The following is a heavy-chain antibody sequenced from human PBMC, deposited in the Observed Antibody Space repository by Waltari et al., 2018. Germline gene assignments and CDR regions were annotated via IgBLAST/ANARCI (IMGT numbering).Heavy chain of an antibody. D-gene: IGHD3-22*01. CDR2: ISSSSITI. CDR1: GFTFSSYS. J-gene: IGHJ4*02. Sequence: EVQLVESGGGLVQPGGSLRLSCAASGFTFSSYSMNWVRQAPGKGLEWVSYISSSSITIYYADSVKGRFTISRDNAKNSLYLQMNSLRAEDTAVYYCARDSDLTVVDPWYFDYWGQGTLVTVSS. V-gene: IGHV3-48*01. CDR3: ARDSDLTVVDPWYFDY.